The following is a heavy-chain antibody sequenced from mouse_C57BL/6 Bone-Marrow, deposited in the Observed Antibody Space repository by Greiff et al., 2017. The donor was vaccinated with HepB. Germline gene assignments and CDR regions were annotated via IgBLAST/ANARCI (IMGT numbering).Heavy chain of an antibody. V-gene: IGHV5-6*01. Sequence: EVMLVESGGDLVKPGGSLKLSCAASGFTFSSYGMSWVRQTPDKRLEWVATISSGGSYTYYPDSVKGRFTISRDNAKNTLYLQMSSLKSEDTAMYYCARRRSNYMLWYFDVGGTGTTVTVSA. CDR3: ARRRSNYMLWYFDV. D-gene: IGHD2-5*01. J-gene: IGHJ1*03. CDR2: ISSGGSYT. CDR1: GFTFSSYG.